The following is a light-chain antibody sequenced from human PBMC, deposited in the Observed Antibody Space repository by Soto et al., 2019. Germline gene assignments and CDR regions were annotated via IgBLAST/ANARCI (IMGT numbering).Light chain of an antibody. CDR1: QSVSRS. Sequence: EILMTQSPATLSVSPGERATLSCRASQSVSRSLAWYQQKPGQAPRLLIYGASTRATGVPARFSGSGSGTEFALTISSLQSEDFAVYYCQQCYNWPLTFGGGTKVEIK. V-gene: IGKV3-15*01. CDR3: QQCYNWPLT. J-gene: IGKJ4*01. CDR2: GAS.